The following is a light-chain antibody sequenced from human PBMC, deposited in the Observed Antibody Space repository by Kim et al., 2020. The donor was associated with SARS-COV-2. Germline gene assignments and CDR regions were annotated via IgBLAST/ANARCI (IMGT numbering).Light chain of an antibody. V-gene: IGKV1-33*01. J-gene: IGKJ5*01. CDR3: QQYDNLPIT. CDR2: DAS. Sequence: AYVGDRVTITCQASQDISNYLNWFQQKPSKAPKLLIYDASNLETGVPSRFRGGGSGTDFTFIISNLQPEDIATYYCQQYDNLPITFGQGTRLEIK. CDR1: QDISNY.